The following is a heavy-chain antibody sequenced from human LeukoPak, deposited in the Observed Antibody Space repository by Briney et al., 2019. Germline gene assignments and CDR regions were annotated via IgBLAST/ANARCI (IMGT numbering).Heavy chain of an antibody. CDR1: GFTLSSYG. V-gene: IGHV3-33*01. J-gene: IGHJ5*02. Sequence: GRSLRHSCAPPGFTLSSYGRHTVPHAPGKGLERVGVLWYDGSNEDNADSVKGRFTISRDNSKNTLYLQMNSQRAEETAVYYCVRERYGDYSNLFDPWGQGTLVTVSS. CDR3: VRERYGDYSNLFDP. D-gene: IGHD4-17*01. CDR2: LWYDGSNE.